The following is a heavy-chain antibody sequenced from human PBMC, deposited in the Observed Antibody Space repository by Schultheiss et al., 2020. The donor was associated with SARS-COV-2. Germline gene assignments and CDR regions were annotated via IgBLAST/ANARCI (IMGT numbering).Heavy chain of an antibody. CDR1: GGSISSGGYY. J-gene: IGHJ4*02. CDR2: IYYSGST. Sequence: SQTLSLTCTVSGGSISSGGYYWSWIRQPPGKGLEWIGYIYYSGSTYYNPSLKSRVTISVDTSKNQFSLKLSSVTAADTAVYYCARDPSLTGEGYFDYWGQGTLVTVSS. V-gene: IGHV4-30-4*01. CDR3: ARDPSLTGEGYFDY. D-gene: IGHD7-27*01.